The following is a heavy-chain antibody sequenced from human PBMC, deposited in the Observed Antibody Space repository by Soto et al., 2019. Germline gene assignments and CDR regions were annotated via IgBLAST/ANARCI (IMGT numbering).Heavy chain of an antibody. CDR1: GFTFDDYA. CDR3: ARSDWFDP. V-gene: IGHV3-74*02. CDR2: IKSDGSST. Sequence: EVQLVESGGVVVQPGGSLRLSCAASGFTFDDYAMHWVRQAPGKGLEWVSRIKSDGSSTTYADSVKGRFTISRDNAKNTLYLQMNSLRVEDTAVYYCARSDWFDPWGQGTLVTVSS. J-gene: IGHJ5*02.